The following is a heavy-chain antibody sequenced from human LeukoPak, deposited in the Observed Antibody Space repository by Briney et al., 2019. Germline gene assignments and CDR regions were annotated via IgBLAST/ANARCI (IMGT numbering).Heavy chain of an antibody. Sequence: PGGSLRLPCSASGFTFSSYDMHWVRQAPGKGLEWVAFIRYDGNIKYSADSVKGRFTISRDTSKNTLYLQMNSLRAEDTAVYYCARKDYFDYWGQGTLVTVSS. CDR2: IRYDGNIK. CDR3: ARKDYFDY. CDR1: GFTFSSYD. J-gene: IGHJ4*02. V-gene: IGHV3-30*02.